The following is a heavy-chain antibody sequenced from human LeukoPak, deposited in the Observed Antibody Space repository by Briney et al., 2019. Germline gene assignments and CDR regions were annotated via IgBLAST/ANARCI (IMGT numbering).Heavy chain of an antibody. CDR3: ARLVVVTAQDYFDY. CDR1: GASISSGGYY. V-gene: IGHV4-31*03. CDR2: ISYSGST. Sequence: SETLSLTCTVSGASISSGGYYWSWIRQHPGKGLEWIGYISYSGSTDYNPSLKSRVTISADASKTQFSLRLSSVTAADTAIFYCARLVVVTAQDYFDYWGQGALVTVST. J-gene: IGHJ4*02. D-gene: IGHD2-21*02.